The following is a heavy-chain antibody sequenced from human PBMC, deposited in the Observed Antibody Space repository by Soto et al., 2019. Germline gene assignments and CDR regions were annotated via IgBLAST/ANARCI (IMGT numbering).Heavy chain of an antibody. D-gene: IGHD3-10*01. CDR2: VNPIVSMS. J-gene: IGHJ4*02. CDR3: ASSYGSGYRAFDY. V-gene: IGHV1-69*02. Sequence: QVQLVQSGAEVKRPGSSVKVSCKASGDTFNFYSINWVRQAPGLGLEWMGRVNPIVSMSNYAQNFQGRVTMTADESWSTAYRELSGLRSEDTAIYYCASSYGSGYRAFDYWGQGALVAVSS. CDR1: GDTFNFYS.